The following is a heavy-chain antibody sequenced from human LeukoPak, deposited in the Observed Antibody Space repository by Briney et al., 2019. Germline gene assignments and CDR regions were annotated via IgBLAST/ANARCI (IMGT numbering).Heavy chain of an antibody. D-gene: IGHD2-15*01. V-gene: IGHV3-48*03. CDR1: GFTFSSYE. Sequence: GGSLRLSCAASGFTFSSYEMNWVRQAPGKGLEWVSYISSSGSTIYYADSVKGRFTISRDNAKNSLYLQMNSLRAEDTAVYYCARIGYCSGGSCHSLGLFDYWGQGTLVTVSS. J-gene: IGHJ4*02. CDR2: ISSSGSTI. CDR3: ARIGYCSGGSCHSLGLFDY.